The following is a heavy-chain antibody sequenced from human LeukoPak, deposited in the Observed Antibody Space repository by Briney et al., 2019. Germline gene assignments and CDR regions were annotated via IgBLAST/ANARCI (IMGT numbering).Heavy chain of an antibody. CDR2: ISDSGSTI. Sequence: GGSLRLSCAASRFTFRSYKMNWVRQAPGKGLEWFSYISDSGSTIYYADSVKGRFTVSRDNAKNSLYLQMNSLRAEDTAVYYCARDLEGADYWDQGTLVTVSS. CDR1: RFTFRSYK. D-gene: IGHD1-26*01. CDR3: ARDLEGADY. V-gene: IGHV3-48*03. J-gene: IGHJ4*02.